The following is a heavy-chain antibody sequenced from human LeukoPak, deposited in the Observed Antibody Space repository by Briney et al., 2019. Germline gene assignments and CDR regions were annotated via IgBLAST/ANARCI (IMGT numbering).Heavy chain of an antibody. J-gene: IGHJ4*02. V-gene: IGHV3-23*01. Sequence: GGSLRLSCAAAGFTFSSYAMSWVRQAPGKGLEWVSAISDSGGSSYYADSVKGRFTISRDNSRNTLYLQMNSLRAEDTAVYYCARDRRITIFGVVQYYFDYWGQGTLVTVSS. CDR3: ARDRRITIFGVVQYYFDY. D-gene: IGHD3-3*01. CDR1: GFTFSSYA. CDR2: ISDSGGSS.